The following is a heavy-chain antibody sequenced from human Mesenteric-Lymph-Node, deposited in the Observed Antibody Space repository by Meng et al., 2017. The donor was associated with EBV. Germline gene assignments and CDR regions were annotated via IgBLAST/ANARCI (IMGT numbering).Heavy chain of an antibody. CDR1: GGSVSSGGYS. Sequence: QFQESGSGLVKPSQTLSLTCSVSGGSVSSGGYSWSWIRQPPGKGLEWIGYIYHFGSPNYNPSLKSRVTISVDRSKNQFSLNLTSMTAADTAVYYCARRGIAEGFDFWGQGTLVTASS. V-gene: IGHV4-30-2*01. J-gene: IGHJ4*02. CDR2: IYHFGSP. CDR3: ARRGIAEGFDF.